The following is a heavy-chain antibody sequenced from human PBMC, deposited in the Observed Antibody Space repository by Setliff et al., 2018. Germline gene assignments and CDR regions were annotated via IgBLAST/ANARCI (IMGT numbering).Heavy chain of an antibody. Sequence: PSETLSLTCTVSDGSISSGDYYWNWIRQPAGKGLEWIGHIQTSGSTNYSPSLRSRVTISVDTSKNQFSLKLSSVTAADTAVYYCARGGRISYRPSTSWYILDYWGQGTLVTV. D-gene: IGHD6-13*01. CDR1: DGSISSGDYY. CDR2: IQTSGST. J-gene: IGHJ4*02. V-gene: IGHV4-61*09. CDR3: ARGGRISYRPSTSWYILDY.